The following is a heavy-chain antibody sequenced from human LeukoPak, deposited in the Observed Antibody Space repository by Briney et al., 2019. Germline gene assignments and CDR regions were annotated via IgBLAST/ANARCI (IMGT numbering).Heavy chain of an antibody. Sequence: PGRSLRLSCAASGFTFSSYAMHWVRQAPGKGLEWVAVISYDGSNKYYADSVKGRFTISRDNSKNTLYLQMNSLRAEDTAVYYCARDLAARFPHRYFDLWGRGTLVTVSS. D-gene: IGHD6-6*01. CDR1: GFTFSSYA. CDR2: ISYDGSNK. V-gene: IGHV3-30-3*01. CDR3: ARDLAARFPHRYFDL. J-gene: IGHJ2*01.